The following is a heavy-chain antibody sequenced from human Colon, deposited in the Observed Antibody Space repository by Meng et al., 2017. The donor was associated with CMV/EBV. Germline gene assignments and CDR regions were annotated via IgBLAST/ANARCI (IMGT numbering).Heavy chain of an antibody. CDR1: GYTFSDYY. J-gene: IGHJ5*02. V-gene: IGHV1-2*02. D-gene: IGHD1-7*01. CDR2: INPSSGVT. Sequence: ASVKVSCKTSGYTFSDYYIHWVRQAPGQGLEWMGWINPSSGVTDTQKFQGRVTMTSDTSINTAYMEVTSLNSDDTAVYYCARGRFVVTETMCWFDPWGQGTLVTVSS. CDR3: ARGRFVVTETMCWFDP.